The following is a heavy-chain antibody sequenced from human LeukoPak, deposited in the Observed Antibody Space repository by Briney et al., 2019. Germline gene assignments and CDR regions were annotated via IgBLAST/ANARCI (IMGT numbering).Heavy chain of an antibody. CDR1: GFTFSSYA. CDR2: ISGSGGST. CDR3: AKDGAYYDYVWGSYRTRYFDY. J-gene: IGHJ4*02. V-gene: IGHV3-23*01. D-gene: IGHD3-16*02. Sequence: GGSLRLSCAASGFTFSSYAMSWVRQAPGKGLEWVSAISGSGGSTYYADSVKGRFTISRDNSKNTLYLQMNSLRAEDTAVYYCAKDGAYYDYVWGSYRTRYFDYWGQGTLVTVSS.